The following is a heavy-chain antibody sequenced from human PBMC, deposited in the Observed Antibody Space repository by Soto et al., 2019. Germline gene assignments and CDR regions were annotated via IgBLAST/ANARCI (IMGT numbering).Heavy chain of an antibody. J-gene: IGHJ6*02. D-gene: IGHD2-15*01. CDR1: GYTFTSYG. V-gene: IGHV1-18*01. CDR2: ISAYNGNT. CDR3: ARRGVVVYGMDV. Sequence: XSVKVCCPCSGYTFTSYGSRWVRQAPGQGLEWMGWISAYNGNTNYAQKLQGGVTMTTDTSTSTAYMELRSLRSDDTAVYYCARRGVVVYGMDVWGQGTTVTVSS.